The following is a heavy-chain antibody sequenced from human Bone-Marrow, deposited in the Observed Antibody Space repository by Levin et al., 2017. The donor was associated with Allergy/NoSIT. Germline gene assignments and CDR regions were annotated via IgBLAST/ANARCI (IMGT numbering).Heavy chain of an antibody. J-gene: IGHJ4*02. Sequence: PSETLSLTCAVYGGSFSGYYWSWIRQPPGKGLEWIGEINHSGSTNYNPSLKSRVTISVDTSKNQFSLKLSSVTAADTAVYYCARGPRNSSSWYANWGQGTLVTVSS. D-gene: IGHD6-13*01. CDR3: ARGPRNSSSWYAN. CDR1: GGSFSGYY. V-gene: IGHV4-34*01. CDR2: INHSGST.